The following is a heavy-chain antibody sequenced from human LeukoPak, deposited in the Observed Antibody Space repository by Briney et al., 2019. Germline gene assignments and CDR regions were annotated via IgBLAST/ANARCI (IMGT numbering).Heavy chain of an antibody. V-gene: IGHV1-24*01. CDR1: GYTLTELS. Sequence: GASVKVSCKVSGYTLTELSMHWVRQAPGTGREWMGGFDPEDGETIYAQKFQGRVTMTEDTSTDTAYMELSSLRSEDTAVYYCATGLPSSSWSLDAFDIWGQGTMVTVTS. CDR3: ATGLPSSSWSLDAFDI. D-gene: IGHD6-13*01. CDR2: FDPEDGET. J-gene: IGHJ3*02.